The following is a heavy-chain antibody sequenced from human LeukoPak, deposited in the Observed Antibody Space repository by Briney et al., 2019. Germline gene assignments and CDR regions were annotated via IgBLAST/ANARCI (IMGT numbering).Heavy chain of an antibody. CDR3: ARVWGSSYGYDAFDI. D-gene: IGHD7-27*01. V-gene: IGHV1-18*01. J-gene: IGHJ3*02. Sequence: ASVKVSCKASGGTFSSYAISWVRQAPGQGLEWMGWISAYNGNTNYAQKLQGRVTMTTDTSTSTAYMELRSLRSDDTAVYYCARVWGSSYGYDAFDIWGQGTMVTVSS. CDR2: ISAYNGNT. CDR1: GGTFSSYA.